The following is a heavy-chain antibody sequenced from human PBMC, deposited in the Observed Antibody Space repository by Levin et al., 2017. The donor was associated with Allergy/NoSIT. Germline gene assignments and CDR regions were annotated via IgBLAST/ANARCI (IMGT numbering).Heavy chain of an antibody. CDR1: GGSISSDY. CDR2: ISYSGSA. V-gene: IGHV4-59*01. Sequence: SETLSLTCTVSGGSISSDYWSWIRQPPGKGLEWIGYISYSGSAKYYPSLKSRVTISVDTSKNQFSLKLNSVTAADTAVYYCARVMTGSGYTKIDYWGQGTLVTVSS. J-gene: IGHJ4*02. D-gene: IGHD1-1*01. CDR3: ARVMTGSGYTKIDY.